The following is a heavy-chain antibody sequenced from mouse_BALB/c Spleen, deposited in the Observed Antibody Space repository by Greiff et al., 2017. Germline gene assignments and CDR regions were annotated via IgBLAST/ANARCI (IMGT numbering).Heavy chain of an antibody. CDR3: ARSPTGTGYAMDY. V-gene: IGHV5-17*02. J-gene: IGHJ4*01. CDR2: ISSGSSTI. D-gene: IGHD4-1*02. Sequence: EVKLMESGGGLVQPGGSRKLSCAASGFTFSSFGMHWVRQAPEKGLEWVAYISSGSSTIYYADTVKGRFTISRDNPKNTLFLQMTSLRSEDTAMYYCARSPTGTGYAMDYWGQGTSVTVSS. CDR1: GFTFSSFG.